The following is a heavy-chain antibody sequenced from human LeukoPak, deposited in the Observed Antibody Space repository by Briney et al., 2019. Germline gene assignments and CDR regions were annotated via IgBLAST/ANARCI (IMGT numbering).Heavy chain of an antibody. CDR3: ARDYHGSGSYFFDS. Sequence: PGGSLRLSCVPSGFTFNNFWIYWVRQTPGKGLRWVSRIVRFGSGTTYADSVKGRFTISTDNARNTVYLQMSGLRVDDAAVYFCARDYHGSGSYFFDSWGQGSLVTVSS. J-gene: IGHJ4*02. CDR2: IVRFGSGT. D-gene: IGHD3-10*01. CDR1: GFTFNNFW. V-gene: IGHV3-74*03.